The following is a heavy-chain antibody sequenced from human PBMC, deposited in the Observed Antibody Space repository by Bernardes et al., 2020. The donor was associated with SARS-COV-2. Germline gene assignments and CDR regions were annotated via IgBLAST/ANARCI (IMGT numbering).Heavy chain of an antibody. Sequence: ASVKVSCKTSGYTFTRYSIRWVRQAPGQGLEWMGWISSYNGNTNYAQQFQGRVTMTTDTSTSTVYMELRSLRSDDTAMYYCARGFAVTHYYDSECYSAYNAAYVDYGREGTLVTGSS. V-gene: IGHV1-18*01. CDR3: ARGFAVTHYYDSECYSAYNAAYVDY. CDR2: ISSYNGNT. CDR1: GYTFTRYS. J-gene: IGHJ4*02. D-gene: IGHD3-10*01.